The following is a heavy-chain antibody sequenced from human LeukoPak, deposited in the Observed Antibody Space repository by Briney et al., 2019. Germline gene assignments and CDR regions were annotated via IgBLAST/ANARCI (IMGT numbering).Heavy chain of an antibody. J-gene: IGHJ5*02. Sequence: GASLKLSCKASGYTFTGYYIHWVRQAPGQGLEWMGLINPNSGGTNYAQKFQDRVTITRDRYIKTAHIEPIRLRADDTAVYFFLRFSKPGIAAADWFDTWGPGSLLTVSS. CDR3: LRFSKPGIAAADWFDT. CDR1: GYTFTGYY. D-gene: IGHD6-13*01. CDR2: INPNSGGT. V-gene: IGHV1-2*02.